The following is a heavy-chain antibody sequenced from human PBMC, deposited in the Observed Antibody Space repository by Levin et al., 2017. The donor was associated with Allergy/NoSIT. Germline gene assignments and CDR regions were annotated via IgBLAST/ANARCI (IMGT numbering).Heavy chain of an antibody. D-gene: IGHD1-26*01. V-gene: IGHV3-74*01. CDR1: GFTFSSYW. CDR3: ARDWIGVGASSPHFTMDV. Sequence: GGSLRLSCAASGFTFSSYWMHWVRQAPGKGLVWVSRINSDGSSTSYADSVKGRFTISRDNAKNTLYLQMNSLRAEDTAVYYCARDWIGVGASSPHFTMDVWGQGTTVTVSS. CDR2: INSDGSST. J-gene: IGHJ6*02.